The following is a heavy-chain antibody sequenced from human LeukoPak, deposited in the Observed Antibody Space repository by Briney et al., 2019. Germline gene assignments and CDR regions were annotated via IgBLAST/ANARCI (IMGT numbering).Heavy chain of an antibody. D-gene: IGHD5-12*01. V-gene: IGHV3-21*01. J-gene: IGHJ4*02. CDR2: ISSSSSYI. Sequence: SGGSLRLSCAASGFTFSSYSMNWVRQAPGKGLEWVSSISSSSSYIYYADSVKGRFTISRDNAKNSLYLQMNSLRAEDTAVYYCARPTLTTQVGYSGYDPFDYWGQGTLVTVSS. CDR3: ARPTLTTQVGYSGYDPFDY. CDR1: GFTFSSYS.